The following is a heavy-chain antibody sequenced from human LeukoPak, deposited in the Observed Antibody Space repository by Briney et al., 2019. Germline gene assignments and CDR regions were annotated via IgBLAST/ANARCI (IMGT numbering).Heavy chain of an antibody. D-gene: IGHD2-2*01. CDR2: ISGSGGST. CDR3: AKDTHIVVVPAATRDY. Sequence: GGSLRLSCAASGFTFSSYAMSWVRQAPGKGLEWVSAISGSGGSTYYADSVKGRFTISRDNSKSTLYLQMNSLRAEDTAVYYCAKDTHIVVVPAATRDYWGQGTLVTVSS. V-gene: IGHV3-23*01. CDR1: GFTFSSYA. J-gene: IGHJ4*02.